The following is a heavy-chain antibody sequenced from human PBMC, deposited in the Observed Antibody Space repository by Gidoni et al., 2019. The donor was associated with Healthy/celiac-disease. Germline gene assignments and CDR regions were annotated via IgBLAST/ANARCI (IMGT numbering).Heavy chain of an antibody. Sequence: EVQLVQSGAEVKKPGESLKISCKGSGYSFTSYWIGWVRQMPGKGLEWMGIIYPGDSDTRYSPSFQGKVTISADKSISTAYLQWSSLKASDTAMYYCARRRFADIVVVPAAHPNWFDPWGQGTLVTVSS. CDR2: IYPGDSDT. V-gene: IGHV5-51*01. D-gene: IGHD2-2*01. CDR1: GYSFTSYW. CDR3: ARRRFADIVVVPAAHPNWFDP. J-gene: IGHJ5*02.